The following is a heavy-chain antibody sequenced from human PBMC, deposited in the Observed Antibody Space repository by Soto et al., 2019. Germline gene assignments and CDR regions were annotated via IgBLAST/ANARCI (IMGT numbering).Heavy chain of an antibody. J-gene: IGHJ6*02. V-gene: IGHV4-61*01. CDR3: EREWQLLPYYVINV. D-gene: IGHD1-26*01. CDR2: VSNTGKT. CDR1: GDSVTSSSYF. Sequence: PSETLSLTCNVSGDSVTSSSYFWSWLRQPPGKGLEWIGYVSNTGKTKYNPSLKSRVTMSVDTSKNQFSLKLTSVTAADTAVYLCEREWQLLPYYVINVWGQGTTVTVSS.